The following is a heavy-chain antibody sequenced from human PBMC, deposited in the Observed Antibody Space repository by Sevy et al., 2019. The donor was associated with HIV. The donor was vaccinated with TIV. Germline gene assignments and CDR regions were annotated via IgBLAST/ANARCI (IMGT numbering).Heavy chain of an antibody. CDR3: AGPILTDNGGWSYYDY. Sequence: SETLSLTCTVSGASISSSGYYWGLIRQPPGKGLEWIASIRYSGETFYNPSLKSRVTISADTSKNQFSLQLSSVTAADTAIYFCAGPILTDNGGWSYYDYWGQGTVVTVSS. V-gene: IGHV4-39*01. D-gene: IGHD3-3*01. CDR2: IRYSGET. CDR1: GASISSSGYY. J-gene: IGHJ4*02.